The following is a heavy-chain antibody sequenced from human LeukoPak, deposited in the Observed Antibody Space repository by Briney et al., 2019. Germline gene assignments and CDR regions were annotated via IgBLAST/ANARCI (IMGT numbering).Heavy chain of an antibody. D-gene: IGHD2-8*01. CDR1: GFTFSSYG. J-gene: IGHJ4*02. CDR3: ARDKVALYY. CDR2: ISSSGSTI. Sequence: GGSLRLSCAASGFTFSSYGMNWVRQAPGKGLEWVSYISSSGSTIYYADSVKGRFTISRDNAKNSLYLQMNSLRAEDTAVYYCARDKVALYYWGQGTPVTVSS. V-gene: IGHV3-48*03.